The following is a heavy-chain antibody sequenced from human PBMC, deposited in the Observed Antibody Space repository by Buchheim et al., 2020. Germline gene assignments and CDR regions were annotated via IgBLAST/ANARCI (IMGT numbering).Heavy chain of an antibody. CDR3: ASRYGDYYYAMDV. J-gene: IGHJ6*02. Sequence: EVQLVESGGGLVQPGGSLRLSCAASGFTFSSYWMHWVRQAPGEGLVWVSRIKTDGSGTSYADSVKGRLAISRDSAQNTQYLQMSSLRAEDSAVYYCASRYGDYYYAMDVWGQGTT. V-gene: IGHV3-74*01. D-gene: IGHD4-17*01. CDR2: IKTDGSGT. CDR1: GFTFSSYW.